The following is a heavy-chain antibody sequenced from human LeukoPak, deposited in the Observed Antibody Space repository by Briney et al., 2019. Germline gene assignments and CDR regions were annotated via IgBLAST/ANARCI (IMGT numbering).Heavy chain of an antibody. CDR1: GYTFTNSW. J-gene: IGHJ6*03. CDR2: IYPGDSTT. CDR3: ARQINHSYYLDV. D-gene: IGHD1-14*01. Sequence: EAPKIFLQASGYTFTNSWIGWVRQVPGKGLEWIGIIYPGDSTTRYIPSFEGQVTISVDKSIDPAYLQWRSLKASDTALYFCARQINHSYYLDVWGKGTTVTVSS. V-gene: IGHV5-51*01.